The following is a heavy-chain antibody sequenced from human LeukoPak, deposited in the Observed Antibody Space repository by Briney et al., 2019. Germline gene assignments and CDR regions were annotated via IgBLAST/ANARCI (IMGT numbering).Heavy chain of an antibody. CDR3: ARTTEAHSWQTRYYSYYMDV. D-gene: IGHD6-13*01. CDR1: GGSFSGDF. V-gene: IGHV4-34*01. Sequence: PSETLSLTCAVYGGSFSGDFWSWIRQSPGKGLEWIGEINHGGSTTYNPSLQSRVTMSVDTSTNQISLKMTSVTAADTAIYYCARTTEAHSWQTRYYSYYMDVWGKGTTVTVSS. J-gene: IGHJ6*03. CDR2: INHGGST.